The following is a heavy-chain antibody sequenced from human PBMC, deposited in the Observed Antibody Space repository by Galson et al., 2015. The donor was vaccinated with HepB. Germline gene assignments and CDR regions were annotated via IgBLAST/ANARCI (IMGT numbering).Heavy chain of an antibody. CDR1: GFTFSSYA. CDR3: ASLAWGPKAAAGRSTASPPIDY. V-gene: IGHV3-30*04. Sequence: SLRLSCAASGFTFSSYAMHWVRQAPGKGLEWVAVISYDGSNKYYADSVKGRFTISRDNSKNTLYLQMNSLRAEDTAVYYCASLAWGPKAAAGRSTASPPIDYWGQGTLVTVSS. D-gene: IGHD6-13*01. CDR2: ISYDGSNK. J-gene: IGHJ4*02.